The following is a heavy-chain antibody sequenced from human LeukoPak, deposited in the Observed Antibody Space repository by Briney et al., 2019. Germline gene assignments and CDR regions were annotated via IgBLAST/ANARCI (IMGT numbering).Heavy chain of an antibody. CDR1: GFTFSSYA. Sequence: GGSLRLSCAASGFTFSSYAMHWVRQAPGKGLEWVAVVSYDGTNKYYADSVKGRFTMSRDNSKNSLFLQMKSLRAEDTAVYYCATIGSAALTDYWGQGTLVTVSS. D-gene: IGHD3-3*02. V-gene: IGHV3-30*04. CDR2: VSYDGTNK. J-gene: IGHJ4*02. CDR3: ATIGSAALTDY.